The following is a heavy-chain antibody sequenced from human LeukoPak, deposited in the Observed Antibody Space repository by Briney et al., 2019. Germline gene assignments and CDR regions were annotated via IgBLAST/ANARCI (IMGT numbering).Heavy chain of an antibody. J-gene: IGHJ4*02. CDR1: GFTFSSYW. CDR2: INSDGSST. V-gene: IGHV3-74*01. CDR3: ARDYSYSYGSGSYTH. D-gene: IGHD3-10*01. Sequence: GGSLRLSCAASGFTFSSYWMHWVRQAPGKGLVWVSRINSDGSSTSYADSVKGRFTISRDNAKNTLYLQMNSLIAEDTALYYCARDYSYSYGSGSYTHWGQGTLVTISS.